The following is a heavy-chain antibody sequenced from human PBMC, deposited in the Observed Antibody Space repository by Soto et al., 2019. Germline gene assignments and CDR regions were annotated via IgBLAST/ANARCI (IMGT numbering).Heavy chain of an antibody. J-gene: IGHJ5*02. D-gene: IGHD6-6*01. CDR1: GYTFTGYY. CDR3: ARSRAGYSSSSWWFAP. V-gene: IGHV1-2*02. CDR2: INPNSGGT. Sequence: ASVKVSCKASGYTFTGYYMHWVRQAPGQGLEWMGWINPNSGGTNYAQKFQGRVTMTRDTSISTAYMELSRLRSDDTAVYYCARSRAGYSSSSWWFAPWGQGTLVTVSS.